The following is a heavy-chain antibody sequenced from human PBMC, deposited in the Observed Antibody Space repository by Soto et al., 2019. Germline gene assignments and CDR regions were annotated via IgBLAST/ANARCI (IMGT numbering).Heavy chain of an antibody. CDR2: IRGSGGST. CDR1: GFTFSSYA. J-gene: IGHJ4*02. CDR3: AKGGSYSHFDY. Sequence: EVQLLESGGGLVQPGGSLRLSCAASGFTFSSYAMSWVRQAPGKGLEWVSAIRGSGGSTYYADSVKGRFTISRDNSKNTLYLPMNRLRAEDTAVYCCAKGGSYSHFDYWGQGTLVTVSS. D-gene: IGHD1-26*01. V-gene: IGHV3-23*01.